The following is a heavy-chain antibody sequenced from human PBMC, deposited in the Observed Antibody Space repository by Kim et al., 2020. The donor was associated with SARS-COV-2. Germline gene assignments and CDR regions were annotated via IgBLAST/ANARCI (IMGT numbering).Heavy chain of an antibody. J-gene: IGHJ2*01. Sequence: SETLSLTCAVYGGSFSGCCLSWIRLRPGKGMEWKGVISLCGSTNYHASLTSRITMSITTYKNKFYLRLSLVTAADADVYGVERGGGDGCWSGDLSYF. CDR3: ERGGGDGCWSGDLSYF. V-gene: IGHV4-34*10. CDR2: ISLCGST. CDR1: GGSFSGCC. D-gene: IGHD3-3*01.